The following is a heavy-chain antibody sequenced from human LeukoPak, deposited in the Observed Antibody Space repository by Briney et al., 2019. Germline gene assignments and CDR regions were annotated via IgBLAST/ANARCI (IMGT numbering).Heavy chain of an antibody. Sequence: AGGSLTFSCAASGFTFDDYAMSWVRQGPGKGLEWVSGISWIGSSTGHADSVKGRFTISRDNARNSLYLQMNSLRAEDTAFYYCARVLRHFDWSPFDYWGQGILVTVSS. V-gene: IGHV3-20*04. D-gene: IGHD3-9*01. CDR2: ISWIGSST. CDR3: ARVLRHFDWSPFDY. CDR1: GFTFDDYA. J-gene: IGHJ4*02.